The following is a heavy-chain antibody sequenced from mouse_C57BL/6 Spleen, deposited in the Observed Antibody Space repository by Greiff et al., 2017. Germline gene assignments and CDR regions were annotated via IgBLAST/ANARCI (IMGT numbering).Heavy chain of an antibody. Sequence: VQLQQSGPELVKPGASVKISCKASGYAFSSSWMNWVKQRPGKGLEWIGRIYPGDGDTNYNGKFKGKATLTADKSSSTAYMQLSSLTSEDSAVXFCAREGDSSGYGYWGQGTTLTVSS. J-gene: IGHJ2*01. CDR3: AREGDSSGYGY. V-gene: IGHV1-82*01. D-gene: IGHD3-2*02. CDR1: GYAFSSSW. CDR2: IYPGDGDT.